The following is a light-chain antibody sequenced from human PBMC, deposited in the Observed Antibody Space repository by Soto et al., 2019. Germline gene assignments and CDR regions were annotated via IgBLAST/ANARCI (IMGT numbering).Light chain of an antibody. CDR1: QSVRSN. CDR3: KQYNNWPSFT. J-gene: IGKJ3*01. Sequence: IVMTQSPATLSVSPGERATLSCRASQSVRSNLAWYQQKPGQAPRLLIYGASTRATGIPVRFSGSGSGTDFTLTISSLQSEDLAVYYCKQYNNWPSFTFGPGTKVDIK. CDR2: GAS. V-gene: IGKV3-15*01.